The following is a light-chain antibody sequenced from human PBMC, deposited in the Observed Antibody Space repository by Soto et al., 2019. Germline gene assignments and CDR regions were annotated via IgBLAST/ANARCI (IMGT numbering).Light chain of an antibody. CDR3: QSYDSSLSGYV. Sequence: QSVLTQPPSVSEAPGQRVTISCTGSSSNIGAGYEAHWYQQVPGTAPKLLIYENNNRPSGGPARFSGSKSGTSASLAITGLEAEDEAEYYCQSYDSSLSGYVFGTGTKLTVL. J-gene: IGLJ1*01. CDR1: SSNIGAGYE. V-gene: IGLV1-40*01. CDR2: ENN.